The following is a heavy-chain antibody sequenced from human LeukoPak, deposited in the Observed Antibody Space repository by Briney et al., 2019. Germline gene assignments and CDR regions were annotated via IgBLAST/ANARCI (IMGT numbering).Heavy chain of an antibody. J-gene: IGHJ4*02. CDR3: AKGVIVGATRPYYFDY. CDR2: ISGSGGST. CDR1: GFTFSKYA. Sequence: PGGSLRLSCAASGFTFSKYAMSWVRQAPGKGLEWVSAISGSGGSTYYADSVKGRFTISRDNSKNTLYLRMNSLRAEDTAVYYCAKGVIVGATRPYYFDYWGQGTLVTVSS. D-gene: IGHD1-26*01. V-gene: IGHV3-23*01.